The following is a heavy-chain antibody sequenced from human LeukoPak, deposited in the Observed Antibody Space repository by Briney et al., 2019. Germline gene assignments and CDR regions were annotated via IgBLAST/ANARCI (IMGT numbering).Heavy chain of an antibody. D-gene: IGHD6-19*01. Sequence: PGGSLRLSCVVSGFTFSRYAMHWVRQAPGKGLEYVSAISSNGGSTYYANSVKGRFTISRDNSKNTLYLQMGSLRVEDMAVYYCARASSGWYGYWGQGTLVTVSS. CDR3: ARASSGWYGY. CDR2: ISSNGGST. V-gene: IGHV3-64*01. J-gene: IGHJ4*02. CDR1: GFTFSRYA.